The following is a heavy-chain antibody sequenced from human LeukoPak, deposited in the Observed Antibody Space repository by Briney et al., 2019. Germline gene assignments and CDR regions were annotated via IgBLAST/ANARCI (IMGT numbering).Heavy chain of an antibody. Sequence: PGGSLRLSCAASGFTFSTYWMAWVRQAPGKGLEWVASIKEDESAKHQADSVKGRFTISRDNAQNSVYLQMSSLRGEDTAVYYCARDVGGSLDYWGQGTLVTVSS. J-gene: IGHJ4*02. V-gene: IGHV3-7*01. D-gene: IGHD1-26*01. CDR3: ARDVGGSLDY. CDR2: IKEDESAK. CDR1: GFTFSTYW.